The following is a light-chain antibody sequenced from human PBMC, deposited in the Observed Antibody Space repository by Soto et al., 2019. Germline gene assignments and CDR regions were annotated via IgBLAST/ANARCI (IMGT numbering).Light chain of an antibody. J-gene: IGKJ1*01. Sequence: DIQMTQSPSTLSASVGDRVTMTCRASQGISSCLAWYQQRPGKAPKLLIYAASRLGSGVPSRFSGSGSGTEFTLTIISLQPDDFATYYCQQYDNYWTFGQGTKVDIK. CDR1: QGISSC. V-gene: IGKV1-5*01. CDR2: AAS. CDR3: QQYDNYWT.